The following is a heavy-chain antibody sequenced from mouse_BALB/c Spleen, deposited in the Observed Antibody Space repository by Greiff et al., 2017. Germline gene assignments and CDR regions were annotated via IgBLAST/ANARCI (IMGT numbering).Heavy chain of an antibody. J-gene: IGHJ1*01. V-gene: IGHV14-3*02. CDR1: GFNIKDTY. CDR3: ARDSSYWYFDV. CDR2: IDPANGNT. D-gene: IGHD1-1*01. Sequence: EVQLQESGAELVKPGASVKLSCTASGFNIKDTYMHWVKQRPEQGLEWIGRIDPANGNTKYDPKFQGKATITADTSSNTAYLQLSSLTSEDTAVYYCARDSSYWYFDVWGAGTTVTVSS.